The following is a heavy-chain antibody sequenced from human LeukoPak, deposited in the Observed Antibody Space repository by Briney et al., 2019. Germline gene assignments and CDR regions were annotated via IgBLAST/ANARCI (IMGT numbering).Heavy chain of an antibody. CDR1: GYTFTGYY. J-gene: IGHJ4*02. CDR2: INPNSSGT. V-gene: IGHV1-2*02. CDR3: ARDGGIGSGYDYDY. Sequence: ASVKVSCTASGYTFTGYYMHWVRQAPGQGLEWMSWINPNSSGTNYAQKFKGRVTMTRDTSISTAYMELSRLRSDDTAVYYCARDGGIGSGYDYDYWGQVILVTVSS. D-gene: IGHD5-12*01.